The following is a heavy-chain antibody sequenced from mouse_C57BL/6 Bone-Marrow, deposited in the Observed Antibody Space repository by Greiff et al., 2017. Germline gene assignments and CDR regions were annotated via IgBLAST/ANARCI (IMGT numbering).Heavy chain of an antibody. D-gene: IGHD1-1*01. Sequence: LVESGADLVRPGASVTLSCKASGYSFTDYDMHWVKQTPVHGLEWIGAIDPETGGPAYNQKFKGKAIMTADKSSSTAYMEIRSLTSEDSAVYYCTRFGCGIYYVGCSDLDYWGQGTSVTVSS. CDR1: GYSFTDYD. CDR3: TRFGCGIYYVGCSDLDY. CDR2: IDPETGGP. J-gene: IGHJ4*01. V-gene: IGHV1-15*01.